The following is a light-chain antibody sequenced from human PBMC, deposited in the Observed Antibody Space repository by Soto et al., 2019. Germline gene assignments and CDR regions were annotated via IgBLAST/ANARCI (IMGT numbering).Light chain of an antibody. CDR2: DVS. CDR1: SSDVGGYED. CDR3: SSYTSSTTEV. V-gene: IGLV2-14*01. Sequence: QSALTQPASVSGSPGQSITISCTGTSSDVGGYEDVSWYQQHPGTAPKLVIYDVSNRPSGVSNRFSGSKSGNTASLTISGLQAEDEADYYCSSYTSSTTEVFGGGTKLTVL. J-gene: IGLJ2*01.